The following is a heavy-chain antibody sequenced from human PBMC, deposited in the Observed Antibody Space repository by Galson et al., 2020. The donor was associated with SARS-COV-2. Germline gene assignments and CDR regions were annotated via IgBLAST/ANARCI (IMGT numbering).Heavy chain of an antibody. CDR3: ARVTQLIGGEVVSNWFGP. CDR2: IDWDDDK. J-gene: IGHJ5*02. CDR1: GFSLTTTGMC. V-gene: IGHV2-70*11. Sequence: YGPTLVKPTQTLKLTCTFSGFSLTTTGMCVSWIRQPPGKALEWLERIDWDDDKYYSTSLKTRLTISKDTSKNQVVLTMTNMDPVDTATYYCARVTQLIGGEVVSNWFGPWGQGTLVSVSS. D-gene: IGHD3-16*01.